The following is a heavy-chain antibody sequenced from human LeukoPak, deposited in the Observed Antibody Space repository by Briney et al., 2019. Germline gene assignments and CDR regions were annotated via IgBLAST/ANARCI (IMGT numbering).Heavy chain of an antibody. V-gene: IGHV4-38-2*02. CDR3: ARETTISGGLAVAGPQPYIYYMDV. Sequence: PSETLSLTCTVSGYSISSGYYWGWIRQPPGKGLEWIGIIYHSGSIYYNPSLKSRVTISVDTSKNQFSLKLSSVTAADAAVYYCARETTISGGLAVAGPQPYIYYMDVWGKGTTVTISS. J-gene: IGHJ6*03. CDR2: IYHSGSI. D-gene: IGHD6-19*01. CDR1: GYSISSGYY.